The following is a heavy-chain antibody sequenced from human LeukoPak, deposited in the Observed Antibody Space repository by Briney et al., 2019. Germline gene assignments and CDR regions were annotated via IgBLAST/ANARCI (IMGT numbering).Heavy chain of an antibody. J-gene: IGHJ4*02. CDR2: IKQDGSAE. D-gene: IGHD3-3*01. CDR1: GFTFRNYW. CDR3: ARDFGLNTYFDY. V-gene: IGHV3-7*01. Sequence: GGSLRLSCAASGFTFRNYWMGWVRQAPGKGLEWVANIKQDGSAEYYADSVRGRFTTSRDNANNFLYLQMNSLRSEDTAVYYCARDFGLNTYFDYWGQGTLVTVSS.